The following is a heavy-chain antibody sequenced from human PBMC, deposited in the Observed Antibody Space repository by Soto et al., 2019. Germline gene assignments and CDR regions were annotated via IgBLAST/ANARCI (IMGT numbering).Heavy chain of an antibody. Sequence: GGSLRLSCAASGFTFSSYWMSWVRQAPGKGLEWVANIKQDGSEKYYVDSVKGRFTISRDNAKNSLYLQMNSLRAEDTAVYYCARAYYDFWSGYLLDYWGQGSLVTVPS. CDR3: ARAYYDFWSGYLLDY. V-gene: IGHV3-7*01. D-gene: IGHD3-3*01. CDR2: IKQDGSEK. J-gene: IGHJ4*02. CDR1: GFTFSSYW.